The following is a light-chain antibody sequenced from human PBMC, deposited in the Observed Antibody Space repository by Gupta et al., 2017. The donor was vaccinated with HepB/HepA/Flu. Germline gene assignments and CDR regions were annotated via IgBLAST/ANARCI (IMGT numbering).Light chain of an antibody. V-gene: IGLV2-14*01. J-gene: IGLJ2*01. CDR2: DVS. CDR3: SSYTSSSIDVL. CDR1: SSDVGGYNY. Sequence: QSALTQPASVSGSPGQSITISCPGTSSDVGGYNYVSWYQQHPGKAPKLIIYDVSNRPSGVSNRFSGSKSGNTASLTISGLQAEDEADYYCSSYTSSSIDVLFGGGTKVTVL.